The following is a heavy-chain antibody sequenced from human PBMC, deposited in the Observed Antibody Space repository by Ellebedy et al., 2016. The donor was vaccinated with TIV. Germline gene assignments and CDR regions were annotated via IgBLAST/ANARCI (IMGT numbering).Heavy chain of an antibody. CDR3: ARYSGGSYSYFDL. CDR2: IYPGDSHT. D-gene: IGHD2-15*01. Sequence: GGSLRLFCKSSGYSFTSYWIGWVRQMPGKGLEWMGIIYPGDSHTTYSPSFQGQVTMSADKSISTAYLQWSSLKASDTAMYYCARYSGGSYSYFDLWGRGTLVTVSS. V-gene: IGHV5-51*01. CDR1: GYSFTSYW. J-gene: IGHJ2*01.